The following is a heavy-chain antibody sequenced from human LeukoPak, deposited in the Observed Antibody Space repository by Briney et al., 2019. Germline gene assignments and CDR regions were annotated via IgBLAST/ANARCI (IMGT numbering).Heavy chain of an antibody. D-gene: IGHD6-19*01. Sequence: ASVKVSCKASGYTFTSYYMHWVRQAPGQGLEWMGVINPSGGSTSYAQKFQGRVTMTRDMSTSTVYMELSSLRSEDTAVYYCARVPSSGWYQAYYFDYWGQGTLVTVSS. CDR1: GYTFTSYY. V-gene: IGHV1-46*01. CDR2: INPSGGST. CDR3: ARVPSSGWYQAYYFDY. J-gene: IGHJ4*02.